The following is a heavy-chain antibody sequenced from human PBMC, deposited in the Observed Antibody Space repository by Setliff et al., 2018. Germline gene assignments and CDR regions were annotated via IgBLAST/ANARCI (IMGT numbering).Heavy chain of an antibody. CDR3: ARAPPNRYSGSYEYFYMDV. D-gene: IGHD1-26*01. CDR2: IYASGST. Sequence: PSETLSLTCTVSGGSISGHYWSWIRQPPGKGLEWIGYIYASGSTNYNPSLKSRVTLSVDTSKNQFSLKVSSVTAADTAVYYCARAPPNRYSGSYEYFYMDVWGKGTTVTVSS. J-gene: IGHJ6*03. V-gene: IGHV4-4*08. CDR1: GGSISGHY.